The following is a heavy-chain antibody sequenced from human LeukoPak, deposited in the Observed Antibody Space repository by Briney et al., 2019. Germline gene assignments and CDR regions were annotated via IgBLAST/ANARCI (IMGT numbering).Heavy chain of an antibody. CDR3: AKVTSGGSSRSYSSGWYDFFFDY. J-gene: IGHJ4*02. V-gene: IGHV3-23*01. CDR1: GFTFSSYA. D-gene: IGHD6-19*01. CDR2: ISGSGGST. Sequence: GGSLRLSCAASGFTFSSYAMSWVRQAPGKGLEWVSAISGSGGSTYYADSVKGRFTISRDNPKNTLYLQMNSLRAEDTAVYYCAKVTSGGSSRSYSSGWYDFFFDYWGQGTLVTVSS.